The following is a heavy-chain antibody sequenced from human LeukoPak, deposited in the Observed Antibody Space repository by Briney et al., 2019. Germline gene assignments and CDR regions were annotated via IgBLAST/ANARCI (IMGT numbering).Heavy chain of an antibody. CDR2: ISGSGGST. Sequence: GGSLRLSCAASGFTFSSYAMSWVRQAPGKGLEWVSAISGSGGSTYYADSVKGRFTISRDNSKYTLYLQMNSLRAEDTAVYYCARDHYYDSSGYPSPCDYWGQGTLVTVSS. CDR3: ARDHYYDSSGYPSPCDY. CDR1: GFTFSSYA. V-gene: IGHV3-23*01. D-gene: IGHD3-22*01. J-gene: IGHJ4*02.